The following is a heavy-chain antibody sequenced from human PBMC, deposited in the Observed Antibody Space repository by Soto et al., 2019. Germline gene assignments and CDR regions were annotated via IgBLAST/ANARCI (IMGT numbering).Heavy chain of an antibody. D-gene: IGHD6-19*01. Sequence: PSETLSLTCTVSGGSISGGVHSWSWIRQPPGKGLEWIGSIYFNGRTHYNPSLNSRVTMSVDTSKNQFSLSLSSVTAADTAVYYCARQDSSGCHGYSGQGALVTGSS. CDR3: ARQDSSGCHGY. CDR2: IYFNGRT. J-gene: IGHJ4*02. V-gene: IGHV4-39*01. CDR1: GGSISGGVHS.